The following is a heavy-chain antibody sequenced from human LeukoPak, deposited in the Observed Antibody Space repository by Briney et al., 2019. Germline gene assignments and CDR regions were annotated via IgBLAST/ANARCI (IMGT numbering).Heavy chain of an antibody. CDR2: IIGDGTTT. J-gene: IGHJ4*02. D-gene: IGHD4-17*01. CDR1: GFTFSTYE. V-gene: IGHV3-48*03. CDR3: ARSFYGDYVSSDFDY. Sequence: GSLRLSCAASGFTFSTYEMNWVRQAPGKGLEWLSYIIGDGTTTQYADSVRDRFTISRDNDKNSLYLQMNSLRADDTAVYYCARSFYGDYVSSDFDYWGQGTLVTVSS.